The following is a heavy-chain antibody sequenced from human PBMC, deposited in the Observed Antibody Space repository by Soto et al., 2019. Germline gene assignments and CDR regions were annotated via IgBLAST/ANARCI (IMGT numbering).Heavy chain of an antibody. CDR1: GFTFSTYA. CDR2: ISAGGTDT. V-gene: IGHV3-23*01. J-gene: IGHJ4*02. Sequence: PGGSLILSCAASGFTFSTYAMSWVRQAPGKGLEWVSAISAGGTDTYYTDSVKGRFTISRDNSNNMLYLQMNSLRAEDTAVYYCAKELSIGPPYDSWGQGTLVTVSS. CDR3: AKELSIGPPYDS. D-gene: IGHD3-3*02.